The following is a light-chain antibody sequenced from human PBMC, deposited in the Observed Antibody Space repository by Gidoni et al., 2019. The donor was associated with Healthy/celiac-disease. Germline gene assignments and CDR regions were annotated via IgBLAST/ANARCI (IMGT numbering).Light chain of an antibody. CDR1: QNIRNT. V-gene: IGKV1-33*01. CDR2: HAS. J-gene: IGKJ1*01. CDR3: QQYDSHPWT. Sequence: DIHLTQSPSSMPASVGDRVTITCQASQNIRNTLNWYQQKPGKAPKLLIYHASNLETGVPSRFSGSGSGTDFTLTISSLQPEDIATYYCQQYDSHPWTFXXXTKVEIK.